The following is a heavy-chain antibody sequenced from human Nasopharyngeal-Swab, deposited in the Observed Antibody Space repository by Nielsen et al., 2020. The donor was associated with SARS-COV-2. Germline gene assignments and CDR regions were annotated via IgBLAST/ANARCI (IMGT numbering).Heavy chain of an antibody. V-gene: IGHV3-21*01. Sequence: GGSLRLSCAASGFTFSSYSMNWVRQAPGKGLEWVSSISSSSSYIYYAVSVKGRFTISRDNAKNSLYLQMNSLRAEDTAVYYCARDSYSSSWYENRRFDPWGQGTLVTVSS. CDR2: ISSSSSYI. CDR1: GFTFSSYS. J-gene: IGHJ5*02. CDR3: ARDSYSSSWYENRRFDP. D-gene: IGHD6-13*01.